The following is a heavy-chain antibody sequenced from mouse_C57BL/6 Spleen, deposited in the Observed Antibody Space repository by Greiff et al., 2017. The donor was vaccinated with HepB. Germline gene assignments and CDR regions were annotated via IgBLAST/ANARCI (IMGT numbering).Heavy chain of an antibody. D-gene: IGHD2-4*01. CDR3: ARNYDEGYFDV. Sequence: EVKLQESGGGLVKPGGSLKLSCAASGFTFSDYGMHWVRQAPEKGLEWVAYISSGSSTIYYADTVKGRFTISRDNAKNTLFLQMTSLRSEDTAMYYCARNYDEGYFDVWGTGTTVTVSS. V-gene: IGHV5-17*01. CDR1: GFTFSDYG. J-gene: IGHJ1*03. CDR2: ISSGSSTI.